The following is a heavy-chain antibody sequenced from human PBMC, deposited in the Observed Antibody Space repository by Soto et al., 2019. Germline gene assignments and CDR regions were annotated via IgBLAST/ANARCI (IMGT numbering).Heavy chain of an antibody. V-gene: IGHV3-30*18. CDR1: GFIFSSYS. CDR2: ISYGGNEK. CDR3: AKVSSDRGYYYFAMDV. D-gene: IGHD3-10*01. Sequence: GGPLRLSCAASGFIFSSYSRHLVRHAPGKGLEWVAVISYGGNEKYYADSVEGRFTISRDNSKNMVYLQMNGLRPEDTAVYYCAKVSSDRGYYYFAMDVWGQGKTVTVSS. J-gene: IGHJ6*02.